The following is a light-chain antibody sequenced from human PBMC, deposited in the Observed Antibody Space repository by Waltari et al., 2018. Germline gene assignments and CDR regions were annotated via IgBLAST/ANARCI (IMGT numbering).Light chain of an antibody. V-gene: IGLV2-8*01. Sequence: QSALTQPPSASGSPGQSVTTPCPGTSSDLGPYTYTPWFHRHPAKAPKLLIYEVTNRPSGVPHRFSGSKSGNTASLTVSGLQAEDEAEYYCSSYAGGNNLIVFGTGTTVTVL. CDR3: SSYAGGNNLIV. CDR2: EVT. J-gene: IGLJ1*01. CDR1: SSDLGPYTY.